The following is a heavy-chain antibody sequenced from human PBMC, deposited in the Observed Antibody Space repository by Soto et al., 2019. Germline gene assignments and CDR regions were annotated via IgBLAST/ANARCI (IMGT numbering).Heavy chain of an antibody. J-gene: IGHJ4*02. CDR2: IIPILGIA. CDR1: GGTFSSYT. V-gene: IGHV1-69*08. Sequence: QVQLVQSGAEVKKPGSSVKVSCKASGGTFSSYTISWVRQAPGQGLEWMGRIIPILGIANYAQKFQGRVTITADKSTSTAYMELSSLRSEYTAVYYCARDLGSSSSGVYWGQGTLVTVSS. D-gene: IGHD6-13*01. CDR3: ARDLGSSSSGVY.